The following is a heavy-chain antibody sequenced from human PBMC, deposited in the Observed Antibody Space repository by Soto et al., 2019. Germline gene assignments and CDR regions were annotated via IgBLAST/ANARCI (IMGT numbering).Heavy chain of an antibody. D-gene: IGHD2-15*01. CDR3: ARGGGYCSGGSCYSEGMIYYYYGMDV. CDR1: GGSISSYY. Sequence: SETLSLTCTVSGGSISSYYWSWIRQPPGKGLEWIGYIYYSGSTNYNPSLKSRVTISVDTSKNQFSLKLSSVTAADTAVYYCARGGGYCSGGSCYSEGMIYYYYGMDVWGQGTTVTVS. CDR2: IYYSGST. V-gene: IGHV4-59*01. J-gene: IGHJ6*02.